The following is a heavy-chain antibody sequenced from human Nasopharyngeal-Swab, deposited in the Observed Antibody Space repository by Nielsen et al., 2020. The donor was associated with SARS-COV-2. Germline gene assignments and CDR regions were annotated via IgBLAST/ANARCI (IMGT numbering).Heavy chain of an antibody. CDR1: GYSFTSHW. V-gene: IGHV5-10-1*01. CDR3: ARRAYCSGGSCYSPYYYYMDV. Sequence: KVSCKGSGYSFTSHWISWVRQMPGKGLEWMGRIDPSDSYTNYSPSFQGHVTISADKSISTAYLQWSSLKASDTAMYYCARRAYCSGGSCYSPYYYYMDVWGKGTTVTVCS. J-gene: IGHJ6*03. D-gene: IGHD2-15*01. CDR2: IDPSDSYT.